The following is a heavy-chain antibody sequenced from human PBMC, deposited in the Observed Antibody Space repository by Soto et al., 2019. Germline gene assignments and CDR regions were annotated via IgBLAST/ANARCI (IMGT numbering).Heavy chain of an antibody. D-gene: IGHD6-13*01. CDR1: GGSIISSRYC. Sequence: PSDTVSLTCAVSGGSIISSRYCWGWIRQPPGKGLEWIGSIYYSGSTYYNPSLKRRVTISVDTSKNQFSLKLSSLTAADTAVYYCARQPRRSSWHNWAFNWFDPWGQGTLVTVSS. CDR2: IYYSGST. V-gene: IGHV4-39*01. CDR3: ARQPRRSSWHNWAFNWFDP. J-gene: IGHJ5*02.